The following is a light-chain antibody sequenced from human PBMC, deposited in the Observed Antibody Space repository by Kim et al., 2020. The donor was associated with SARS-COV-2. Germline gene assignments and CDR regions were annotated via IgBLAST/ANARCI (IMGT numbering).Light chain of an antibody. V-gene: IGKV1-16*02. Sequence: ATLGARVTIACRATQVISNYLAWLQQKPGKAPKSLIYAASSLQSGVPLKFSGSGSGTDFTLTFSSLQPEDSATYSCQQYNSYPYTFGQGTKLEI. J-gene: IGKJ2*01. CDR3: QQYNSYPYT. CDR2: AAS. CDR1: QVISNY.